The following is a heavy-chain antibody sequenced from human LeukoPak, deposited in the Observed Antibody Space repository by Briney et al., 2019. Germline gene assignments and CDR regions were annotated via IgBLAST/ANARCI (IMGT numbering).Heavy chain of an antibody. CDR2: IYHSGST. CDR1: GGSISSYY. Sequence: ASETLSLTCTVSGGSISSYYRSWIRQPPGKGLEWIGYIYHSGSTYYNPSLKSRVTISVDRSKNQFSLKLSSVTAADTAVYYCARDHGGSYYFDYWGQGTLVTVSS. D-gene: IGHD1-26*01. CDR3: ARDHGGSYYFDY. J-gene: IGHJ4*02. V-gene: IGHV4-59*12.